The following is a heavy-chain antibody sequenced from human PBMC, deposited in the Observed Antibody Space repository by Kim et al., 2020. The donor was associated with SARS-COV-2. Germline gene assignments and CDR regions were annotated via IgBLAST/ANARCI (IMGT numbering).Heavy chain of an antibody. J-gene: IGHJ4*02. V-gene: IGHV4-39*07. CDR1: GGSISTTFYY. CDR2: ISYSGST. Sequence: SETLSLTCTVSGGSISTTFYYWGWIRQPPGKGLEWIGSISYSGSTYYNPSLKSRVTISVDTSKNQFSLRLSSVTAADTAVYYCARGTRYNSRWYYPHFDFWGQGTLVTVSS. D-gene: IGHD6-13*01. CDR3: ARGTRYNSRWYYPHFDF.